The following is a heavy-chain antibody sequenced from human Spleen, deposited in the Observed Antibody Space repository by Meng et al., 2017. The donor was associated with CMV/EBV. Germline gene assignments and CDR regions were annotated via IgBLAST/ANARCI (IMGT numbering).Heavy chain of an antibody. D-gene: IGHD1-7*01. V-gene: IGHV3-30*04. J-gene: IGHJ4*02. CDR2: ISYDGSNK. CDR3: ARDGNNWNSAGYFDY. CDR1: GFTFSSYA. Sequence: GGSLRPPCAASGFTFSSYAMHWVRQAPGKGLEWVAVISYDGSNKYYADSVKGRFTISRDNSKNTLYLQMNSLRAEDTAVYYCARDGNNWNSAGYFDYWGQGTLVTVSS.